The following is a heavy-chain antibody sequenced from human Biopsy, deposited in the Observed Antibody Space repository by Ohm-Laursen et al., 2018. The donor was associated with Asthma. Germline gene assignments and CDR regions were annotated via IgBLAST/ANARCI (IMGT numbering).Heavy chain of an antibody. CDR1: GVSIRSYY. D-gene: IGHD2-15*01. J-gene: IGHJ4*02. CDR2: IHYSGST. CDR3: AGFCSGGNCPDH. V-gene: IGHV4-59*01. Sequence: TLSLTCTVSGVSIRSYYWTWIRQPPGKGMEWIGNIHYSGSTYSNPSPKSRVTISVDTSKKQISLRLSSVIAPDTAVYYCAGFCSGGNCPDHWGQGTLVTVSS.